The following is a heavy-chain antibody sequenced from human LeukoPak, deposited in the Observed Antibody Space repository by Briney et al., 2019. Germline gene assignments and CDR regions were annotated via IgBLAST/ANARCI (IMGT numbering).Heavy chain of an antibody. D-gene: IGHD1-26*01. V-gene: IGHV3-43*01. Sequence: GGSLRLSCAASGFTFDDYTTHWVRQAPGKGLEWVSLISWDGGSTYYADSVKGRFTISRDNSKNSLYLQMNSLRTEDTALYYCAKHKTVGATTSGWFDPWGQGTLVTVSS. J-gene: IGHJ5*02. CDR3: AKHKTVGATTSGWFDP. CDR2: ISWDGGST. CDR1: GFTFDDYT.